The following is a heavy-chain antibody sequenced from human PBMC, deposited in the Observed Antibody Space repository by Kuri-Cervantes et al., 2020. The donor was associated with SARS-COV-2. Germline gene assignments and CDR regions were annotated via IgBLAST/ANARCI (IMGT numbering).Heavy chain of an antibody. D-gene: IGHD5-24*01. J-gene: IGHJ4*01. Sequence: ETLSLTCAASGFTFSSYAMRWVRQAPGKGLEWVSTISNSGGSTYYADSVKGRFTISRDNSKNTLYLQMSSLRADDTAVYYCAKRDAYSQGSYFDYWGHGTLVTVSS. CDR1: GFTFSSYA. CDR2: ISNSGGST. V-gene: IGHV3-23*01. CDR3: AKRDAYSQGSYFDY.